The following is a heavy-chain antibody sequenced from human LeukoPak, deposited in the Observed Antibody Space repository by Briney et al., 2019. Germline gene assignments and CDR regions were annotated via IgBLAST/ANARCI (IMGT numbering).Heavy chain of an antibody. V-gene: IGHV3-48*04. CDR2: ISGTSNTI. J-gene: IGHJ4*02. CDR3: ALLGSYSDY. D-gene: IGHD3-10*01. Sequence: GGSLRLSCAASGFTFSSYSMNWVRQAPGKGLEWVSIISGTSNTIYYADSVKGRFTISRDNAKNTLYLQMDSLGVEDTAVYYCALLGSYSDYWGQGTLVTVSS. CDR1: GFTFSSYS.